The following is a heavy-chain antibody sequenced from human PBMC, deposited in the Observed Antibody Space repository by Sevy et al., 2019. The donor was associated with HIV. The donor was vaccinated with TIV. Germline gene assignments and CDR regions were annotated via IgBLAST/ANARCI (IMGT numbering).Heavy chain of an antibody. D-gene: IGHD2-15*01. V-gene: IGHV4-59*01. J-gene: IGHJ6*03. CDR1: GGSISSYY. CDR3: ARGHPYCSGGSCYSRGVIYYYYYMDV. Sequence: SETLSLTCTVSGGSISSYYWSWIRQPPGKGLEWIGYIYYSGSTNYNPSLKSRVTISVDTSKNQFSLKLSSVTAADTAVYYCARGHPYCSGGSCYSRGVIYYYYYMDVWGKGTTVTVSS. CDR2: IYYSGST.